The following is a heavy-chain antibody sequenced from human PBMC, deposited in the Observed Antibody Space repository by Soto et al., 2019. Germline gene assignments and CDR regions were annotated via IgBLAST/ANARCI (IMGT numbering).Heavy chain of an antibody. CDR1: GGSISSYY. CDR2: IYYSGST. CDR3: ASSLRGPNYFDY. V-gene: IGHV4-59*01. Sequence: PSETLSLTCTVSGGSISSYYWSWIRQPPGKGLEWIGYIYYSGSTNYNPSLKSRVTISVDTSKNQFSLKLSSVTAADTAVYYCASSLRGPNYFDYWGQGTLVTVAS. D-gene: IGHD4-17*01. J-gene: IGHJ4*02.